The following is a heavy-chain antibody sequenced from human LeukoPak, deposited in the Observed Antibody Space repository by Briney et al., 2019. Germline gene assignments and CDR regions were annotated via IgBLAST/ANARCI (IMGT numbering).Heavy chain of an antibody. CDR1: GGSMSSGGYY. CDR2: IYYSGST. V-gene: IGHV4-31*03. J-gene: IGHJ6*02. Sequence: SETLSLTCTVSGGSMSSGGYYWSWIRQHPGKGLEWIGYIYYSGSTYDNPSLKSRVTISVDTSKNQFSLKLSSVTAADTAVYYCARDRSGDYYYYGMDVWGQGTTVTVSS. D-gene: IGHD3-10*01. CDR3: ARDRSGDYYYYGMDV.